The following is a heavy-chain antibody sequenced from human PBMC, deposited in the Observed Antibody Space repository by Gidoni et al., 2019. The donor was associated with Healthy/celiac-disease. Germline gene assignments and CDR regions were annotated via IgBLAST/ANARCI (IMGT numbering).Heavy chain of an antibody. CDR2: ISYDGSNK. J-gene: IGHJ4*02. Sequence: QVQLVESGGGGVQPGRSLRRAGAASGVTFSSYAMHWVRQAPGKGLDWVAVISYDGSNKSYADSVKGRFTISRDNSKNTLYLQMNSLRAEDTAVYYCARDNDFDWSFDYWGQGTLVTVSS. CDR3: ARDNDFDWSFDY. V-gene: IGHV3-30-3*01. CDR1: GVTFSSYA. D-gene: IGHD3-9*01.